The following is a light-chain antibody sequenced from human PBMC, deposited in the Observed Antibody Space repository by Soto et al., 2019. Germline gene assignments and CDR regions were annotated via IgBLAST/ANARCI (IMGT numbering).Light chain of an antibody. Sequence: EIVLTQSPATLSLSPGERATVSCRASQSVSIYLAWYQQKPGQAPRLLIYDASNRATGIPARFNGSGSGAALTLTTSSLEPEDFAVYYCQQRISWPPTFGQGTRLEIK. J-gene: IGKJ5*01. CDR2: DAS. CDR3: QQRISWPPT. CDR1: QSVSIY. V-gene: IGKV3-11*01.